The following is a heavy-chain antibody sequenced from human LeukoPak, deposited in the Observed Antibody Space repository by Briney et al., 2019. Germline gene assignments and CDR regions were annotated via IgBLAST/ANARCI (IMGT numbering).Heavy chain of an antibody. V-gene: IGHV3-53*05. Sequence: PGGSLRLSCAASGFTVSSNYMSWVRQAPGKGLEWVSLIYSSANTYYADSVKGRFTISRDISKNTLSLQMKSLRPDDTAVYYCARGCSGRSCYSAFDCWGQGTLVTVSS. D-gene: IGHD2-15*01. CDR3: ARGCSGRSCYSAFDC. J-gene: IGHJ4*02. CDR1: GFTVSSNY. CDR2: IYSSANT.